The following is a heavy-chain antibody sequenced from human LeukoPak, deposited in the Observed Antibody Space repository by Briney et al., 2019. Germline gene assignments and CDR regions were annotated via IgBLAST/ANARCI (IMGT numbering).Heavy chain of an antibody. D-gene: IGHD6-13*01. Sequence: GASVKVSCKASGYTFTGHYMNWVRQAPGQGPEWMGWINPNSGGTNYAQKFQGRVTMTRDTSISTAYMELSRLRSDDTAVYYCARRGVIAAAGPERGYFDYWGQGTLVTVSS. J-gene: IGHJ4*02. CDR3: ARRGVIAAAGPERGYFDY. CDR1: GYTFTGHY. CDR2: INPNSGGT. V-gene: IGHV1-2*02.